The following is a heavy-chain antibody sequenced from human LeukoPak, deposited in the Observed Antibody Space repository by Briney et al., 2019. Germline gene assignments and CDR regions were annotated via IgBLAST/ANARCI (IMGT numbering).Heavy chain of an antibody. CDR1: GFTFSSYA. D-gene: IGHD3-22*01. CDR3: AKQPGSVVDSSGSLSRH. V-gene: IGHV3-23*01. J-gene: IGHJ4*02. Sequence: GGSLRLSCAASGFTFSSYAMSWVRQAPGKGLEWVSTISGSGASTYYADSVKGRFTISRANSKNTLYLQMTSLRAEDTAVYYCAKQPGSVVDSSGSLSRHWGQGTLVTVSS. CDR2: ISGSGAST.